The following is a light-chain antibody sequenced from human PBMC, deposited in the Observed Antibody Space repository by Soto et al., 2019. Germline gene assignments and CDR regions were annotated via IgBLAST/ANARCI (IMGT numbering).Light chain of an antibody. CDR2: GAX. CDR3: QQYGSSPPGT. Sequence: ERVWQQSTRNQSLSPGQSATLSWRXSQSVSSSSLAWYQQKAVXXPRIXXXGAXSRATGIPDRFSGSGSGKDFTLTLSRLEPEEFAVYYCQQYGSSPPGTFGQGTRLEIK. CDR1: QSVSSSS. V-gene: IGKV3-20*01. J-gene: IGKJ5*01.